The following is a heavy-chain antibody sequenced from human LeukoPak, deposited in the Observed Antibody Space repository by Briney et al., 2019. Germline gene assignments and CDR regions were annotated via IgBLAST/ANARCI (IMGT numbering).Heavy chain of an antibody. J-gene: IGHJ4*02. D-gene: IGHD1-1*01. CDR3: TTQSGAWNFDY. CDR1: GFSFSDTW. Sequence: GGSLRLSCAASGFSFSDTWMNWVRQVPGKGLEWVGLIKRKTDDGTTDYAAPEKGRFTISRDDSKNTLYLQMNSLKTEDTAVYYCTTQSGAWNFDYWGQGTLVTVSS. V-gene: IGHV3-15*07. CDR2: IKRKTDDGTT.